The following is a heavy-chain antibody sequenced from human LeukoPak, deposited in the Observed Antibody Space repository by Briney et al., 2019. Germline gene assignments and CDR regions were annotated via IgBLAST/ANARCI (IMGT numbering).Heavy chain of an antibody. V-gene: IGHV3-21*01. CDR1: GFTFSSYN. CDR3: ARVLETDCRGGSCYSGLDY. D-gene: IGHD2-15*01. Sequence: PGGSLRLSCAASGFTFSSYNMDWVRQAPGRGLEWVSSTSRTGSYIYYADSVKGRFTISRDNAQNSLYLQMNSLRVAATAVYYCARVLETDCRGGSCYSGLDYWGQGTLVTVSS. CDR2: TSRTGSYI. J-gene: IGHJ4*02.